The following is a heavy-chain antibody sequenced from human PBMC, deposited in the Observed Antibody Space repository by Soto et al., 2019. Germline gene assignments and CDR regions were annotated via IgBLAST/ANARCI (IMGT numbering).Heavy chain of an antibody. J-gene: IGHJ4*02. D-gene: IGHD5-18*01. V-gene: IGHV4-61*01. CDR1: GGSVSSSIYY. Sequence: SETLSLTCIVSGGSVSSSIYYWNWIRDPPGKGLEWIAYTYDSGTSNSNPSLKSRVTISIDPSKNRLSMKLNSVTAADSAVYYCVRDRYTDMIYYFDYWGQGTLVTVSS. CDR2: TYDSGTS. CDR3: VRDRYTDMIYYFDY.